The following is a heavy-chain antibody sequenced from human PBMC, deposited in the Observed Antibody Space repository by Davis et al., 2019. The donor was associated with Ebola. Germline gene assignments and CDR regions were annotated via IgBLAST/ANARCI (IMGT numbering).Heavy chain of an antibody. CDR2: IRSKANSYAT. V-gene: IGHV3-73*01. CDR3: SADDY. D-gene: IGHD2-2*01. J-gene: IGHJ4*02. CDR1: GFTVSSNY. Sequence: GGSLRLSCAASGFTVSSNYMSWVRQASGKGLEWVGRIRSKANSYATAYAASVKGRFTISRDDSKNTAYLQMNSLKTEDTAVYYCSADDYWGQGTLVTVSS.